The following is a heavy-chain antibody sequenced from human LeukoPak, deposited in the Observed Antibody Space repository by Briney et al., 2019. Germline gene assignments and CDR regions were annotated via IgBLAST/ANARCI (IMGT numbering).Heavy chain of an antibody. CDR3: ARSPGGITIFGVVNLFDP. D-gene: IGHD3-3*01. J-gene: IGHJ5*02. CDR1: GGSFSAYS. V-gene: IGHV4-34*01. CDR2: IYHGGST. Sequence: SETLSLTCAVYGGSFSAYSWNWIRQPPGRGLEWIGEIYHGGSTNYNPSLKSRVTISVDTSKNQFSLKLSSVTAADTAVYYCARSPGGITIFGVVNLFDPWGQGTLVTVSS.